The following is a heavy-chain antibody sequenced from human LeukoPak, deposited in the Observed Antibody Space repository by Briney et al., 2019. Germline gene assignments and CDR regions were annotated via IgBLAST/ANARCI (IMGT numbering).Heavy chain of an antibody. CDR1: GYIFTTYY. Sequence: ASVKVSCKASGYIFTTYYMHWVRQAPGQGLEWMGIINPSGGTTNYAQKFQGRVTVTRDTSTSTVYMELSSLRCEDTAVYYCVRSHSNGWCDYWGQGTLVTVSS. J-gene: IGHJ4*02. V-gene: IGHV1-46*01. D-gene: IGHD6-19*01. CDR2: INPSGGTT. CDR3: VRSHSNGWCDY.